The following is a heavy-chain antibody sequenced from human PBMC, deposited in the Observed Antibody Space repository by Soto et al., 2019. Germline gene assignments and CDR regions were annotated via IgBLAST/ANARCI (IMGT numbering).Heavy chain of an antibody. V-gene: IGHV5-10-1*01. D-gene: IGHD3-10*01. Sequence: GESLKISCQAFEYSFRIYWISWVRQKPGAGLEWMGRVDPNDSFATYSPSFQGHVSISVDKSTNIVYLQWRSLRASDTATYYCARHQSGSGNSNFDFWGQGTPVTVSS. CDR1: EYSFRIYW. CDR2: VDPNDSFA. CDR3: ARHQSGSGNSNFDF. J-gene: IGHJ4*02.